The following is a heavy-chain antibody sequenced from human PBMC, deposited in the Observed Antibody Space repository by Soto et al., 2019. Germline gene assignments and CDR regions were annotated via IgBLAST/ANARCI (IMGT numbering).Heavy chain of an antibody. Sequence: ASVKVSCKASGYTFTSYYMHWVRQAPGQGLEWMGIINPSGGSTTYAQKFQGRVTMTRDTSTSTVYMELNSLRSEDTAVYYCVRDLEWSRRGRSPDTFDIWGQGTMVTVSS. D-gene: IGHD3-3*01. V-gene: IGHV1-46*03. CDR3: VRDLEWSRRGRSPDTFDI. CDR2: INPSGGST. J-gene: IGHJ3*02. CDR1: GYTFTSYY.